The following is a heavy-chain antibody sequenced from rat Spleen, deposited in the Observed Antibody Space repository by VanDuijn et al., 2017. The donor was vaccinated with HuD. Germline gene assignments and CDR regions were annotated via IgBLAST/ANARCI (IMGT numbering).Heavy chain of an antibody. J-gene: IGHJ4*01. V-gene: IGHV2-1*01. CDR2: IWGDGTT. CDR1: GFSLTSNS. Sequence: QVQLKESGPGLVQPSQTLSLTCTVSGFSLTSNSVHWVRQPPGKGLEWMGGIWGDGTTDYNSGLKSRLSISRDTSKSQVFLKMNSLQTEDTAIYHCTRAPGKGYVMDAWGQGTAVTVSS. D-gene: IGHD5-1*01. CDR3: TRAPGKGYVMDA.